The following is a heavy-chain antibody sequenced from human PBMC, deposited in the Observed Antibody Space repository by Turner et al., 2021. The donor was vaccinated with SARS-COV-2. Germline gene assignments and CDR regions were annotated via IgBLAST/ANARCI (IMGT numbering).Heavy chain of an antibody. CDR2: IDGDGTTT. V-gene: IGHV3-48*03. CDR3: ATFSVVVPDY. D-gene: IGHD2-2*01. CDR1: GFTFGRSE. J-gene: IGHJ4*02. Sequence: DVQLVESGGGFVQPGGSLRLSCAASGFTFGRSEMSWVRQAPGKGLEWLAYIDGDGTTTFYAHSGKGRFTISRDNRKNSLFLQMSTLRADDTAIYYCATFSVVVPDYWGQGTLVTVSS.